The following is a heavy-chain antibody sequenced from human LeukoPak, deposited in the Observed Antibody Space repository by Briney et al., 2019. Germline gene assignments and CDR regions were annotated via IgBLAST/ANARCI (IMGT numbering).Heavy chain of an antibody. V-gene: IGHV4-34*01. CDR1: GGSFSGYY. J-gene: IGHJ5*02. D-gene: IGHD4-11*01. Sequence: SETLSLTCAVYGGSFSGYYWSWIRQPPGKGLEWIGEINHSGSTNYNPSLKSRVTISVDTSKNQFSLKLSSVTAADTAVYYCARDNPTSNYGVGTWGWFDPWGQGTLVTVSA. CDR3: ARDNPTSNYGVGTWGWFDP. CDR2: INHSGST.